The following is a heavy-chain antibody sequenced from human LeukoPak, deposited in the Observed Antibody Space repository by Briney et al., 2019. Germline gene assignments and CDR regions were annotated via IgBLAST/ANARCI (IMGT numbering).Heavy chain of an antibody. V-gene: IGHV3-53*01. CDR1: GFTVSSNY. Sequence: PGGSLRLSCAASGFTVSSNYMSWVRQAPGKGLEWVSVIYSGGSTYYADSVKGRFTISRDNSKNTLYLQMNSLRAEDTAVYYCARDSGMVRGTVDYWGQGTLVTVSS. D-gene: IGHD3-10*01. CDR3: ARDSGMVRGTVDY. J-gene: IGHJ4*02. CDR2: IYSGGST.